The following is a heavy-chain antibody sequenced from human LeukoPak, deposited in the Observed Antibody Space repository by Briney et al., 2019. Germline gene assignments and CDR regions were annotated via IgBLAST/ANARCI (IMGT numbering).Heavy chain of an antibody. V-gene: IGHV4-59*01. Sequence: SETLSLTCNVSGASLSDYYWGWIRQSPAKGLEWLGYISDTGKTDYNPSLNSRGTLSLDTSKNQFSLRLASVTAADTAVYYCARAHSSGWYEFDYWDQGTLVTVSS. CDR3: ARAHSSGWYEFDY. CDR2: ISDTGKT. D-gene: IGHD6-19*01. J-gene: IGHJ4*02. CDR1: GASLSDYY.